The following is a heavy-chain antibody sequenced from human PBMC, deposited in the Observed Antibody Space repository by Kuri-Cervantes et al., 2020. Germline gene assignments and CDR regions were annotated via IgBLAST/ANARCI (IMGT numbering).Heavy chain of an antibody. J-gene: IGHJ4*02. CDR2: IGTVGDT. CDR1: GFTFSNYD. CDR3: ARGRDY. V-gene: IGHV3-13*01. Sequence: GESLKISCAASGFTFSNYDMHWVRQVTGKGLEWVSAIGTVGDTYYPGSVKGRFTTSRENAKNSLYLQMNSLRAEDTAVYYCARGRDYWGQGTLVTVSS.